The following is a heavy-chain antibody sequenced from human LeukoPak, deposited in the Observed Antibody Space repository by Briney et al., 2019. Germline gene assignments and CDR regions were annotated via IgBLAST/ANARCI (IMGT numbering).Heavy chain of an antibody. CDR3: AREYSSGWYLDY. CDR2: INPNSGGT. J-gene: IGHJ4*02. V-gene: IGHV1-2*02. Sequence: ASVKVSCKASGYTFTGYYMHWVRQAPGQGLEWMGWINPNSGGTNYAQKFQGRVTMTRDTSISTAYMELSRLRSDDTAVYYCAREYSSGWYLDYWGQRTLVTVSS. CDR1: GYTFTGYY. D-gene: IGHD6-19*01.